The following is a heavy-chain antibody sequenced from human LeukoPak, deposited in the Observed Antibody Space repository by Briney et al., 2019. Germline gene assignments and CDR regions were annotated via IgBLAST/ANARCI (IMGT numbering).Heavy chain of an antibody. V-gene: IGHV4-39*01. D-gene: IGHD3-22*01. CDR1: GGSISSYY. Sequence: PSETLSLTCTVSGGSISSYYWGWIRQPPGKGLEWIGTIYYNGGTYYNPSLKSRVTISVDTSKNQFSLKLSSVTAADTAVYYCARHDSSGPYNAFDIWGQGTMVIVSS. CDR2: IYYNGGT. CDR3: ARHDSSGPYNAFDI. J-gene: IGHJ3*02.